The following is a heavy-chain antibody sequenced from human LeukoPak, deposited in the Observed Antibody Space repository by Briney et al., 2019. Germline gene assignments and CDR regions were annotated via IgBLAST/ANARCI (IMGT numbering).Heavy chain of an antibody. Sequence: TSEALSLTCSVSGGSISRYYWSWIRQPPGKGLEWVGYVYYSGSTNYSPSLKRRVTISIDTSKNQFSLKLSSVTAADTAVYYCAREDYGHSTGMSWFDSWGQGILVIVSS. D-gene: IGHD4-17*01. CDR3: AREDYGHSTGMSWFDS. CDR1: GGSISRYY. V-gene: IGHV4-59*01. CDR2: VYYSGST. J-gene: IGHJ5*01.